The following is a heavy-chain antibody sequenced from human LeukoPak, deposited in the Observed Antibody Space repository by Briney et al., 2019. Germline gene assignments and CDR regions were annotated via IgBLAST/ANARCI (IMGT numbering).Heavy chain of an antibody. Sequence: GGSLRLSCAASGFTFSDAWMNWVRLAPGRGLEWVGRIKSRNRGETVDYAAPVKGRFTISRDDSKTTVYLQMNSLKTEDTAIYYCTTDGSTTLSKTFDYWGQGTLVTVSS. V-gene: IGHV3-15*01. CDR1: GFTFSDAW. D-gene: IGHD1-26*01. CDR2: IKSRNRGETV. J-gene: IGHJ4*02. CDR3: TTDGSTTLSKTFDY.